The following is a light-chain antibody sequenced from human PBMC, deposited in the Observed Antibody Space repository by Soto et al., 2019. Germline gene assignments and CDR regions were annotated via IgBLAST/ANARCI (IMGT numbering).Light chain of an antibody. CDR2: GAS. CDR1: QSVSSN. V-gene: IGKV3-15*01. CDR3: QQYNNWPRT. J-gene: IGKJ1*01. Sequence: EIVMTQSPATLSVSPGERATLSCRDSQSVSSNLAWYQQKPGQAPRLLIYGASTRATGIPARFSGSGSGTEFTFTISSLQSEDFAVYYCQQYNNWPRTFGQGTKVDIK.